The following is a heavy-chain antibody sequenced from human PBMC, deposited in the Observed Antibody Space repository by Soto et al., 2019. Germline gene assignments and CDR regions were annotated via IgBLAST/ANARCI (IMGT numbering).Heavy chain of an antibody. CDR2: IYYSGST. Sequence: SETLSLTCTISGGSISSYYWSWIRQPPGKGLEWIGYIYYSGSTNYNPSLKSRATISVDTSKNQFSLKLSSVTAADTAVYYCARERYYGSGSRGYYYGMDVWGQGTTVTVSS. D-gene: IGHD3-10*01. V-gene: IGHV4-59*01. J-gene: IGHJ6*02. CDR1: GGSISSYY. CDR3: ARERYYGSGSRGYYYGMDV.